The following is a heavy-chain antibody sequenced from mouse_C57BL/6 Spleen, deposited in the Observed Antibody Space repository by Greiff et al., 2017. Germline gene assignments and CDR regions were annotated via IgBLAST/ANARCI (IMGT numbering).Heavy chain of an antibody. Sequence: VQLQQPGAELVKPGASVKLSCKASGYTFTSYWMQWVKQRPGQGLEWIGEIDPSDSYTNYNQKFKGKATLTVDTSSSTAYMQLSSLTSEDSAVYYCALYGSSLGYWGQGTTLTVSS. V-gene: IGHV1-50*01. CDR2: IDPSDSYT. J-gene: IGHJ2*01. CDR1: GYTFTSYW. D-gene: IGHD1-1*01. CDR3: ALYGSSLGY.